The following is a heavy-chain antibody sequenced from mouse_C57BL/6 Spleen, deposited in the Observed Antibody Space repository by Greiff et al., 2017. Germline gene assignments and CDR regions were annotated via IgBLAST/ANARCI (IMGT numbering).Heavy chain of an antibody. CDR2: IDPSDSYT. V-gene: IGHV1-50*01. CDR1: GYTFTSYW. D-gene: IGHD2-3*01. CDR3: ARTSDGYYGY. J-gene: IGHJ2*01. Sequence: VKLQQPGAELVKPGASVKLSCKASGYTFTSYWMQWVKQRPGQGLEWIGEIDPSDSYTNYNQKFKGKATLTVDTSSSTAYMQLSSLTSEDSAVYYCARTSDGYYGYWGQGTTLTVSS.